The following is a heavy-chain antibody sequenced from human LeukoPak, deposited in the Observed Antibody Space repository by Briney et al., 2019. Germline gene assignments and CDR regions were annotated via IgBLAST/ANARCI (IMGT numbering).Heavy chain of an antibody. J-gene: IGHJ4*02. V-gene: IGHV1-69*05. Sequence: SAKVSCKASGGTFNSFAISWVRQAPGQGLEWMGRIIPIFGTQNYAQKFQGRVTFTTDESTSTAHMELSSLRSEDTAVYYCARGDWNYREGSRTIDYWGQGTLVTVSS. D-gene: IGHD1-7*01. CDR2: IIPIFGTQ. CDR3: ARGDWNYREGSRTIDY. CDR1: GGTFNSFA.